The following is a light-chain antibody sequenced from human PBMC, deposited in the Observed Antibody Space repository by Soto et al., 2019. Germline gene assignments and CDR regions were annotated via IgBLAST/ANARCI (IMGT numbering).Light chain of an antibody. CDR1: QSVSSSY. J-gene: IGKJ4*01. Sequence: EIVLTQSPGTLSLSPGERATLSCRASQSVSSSYLAWYQQKPGQAPRLLIYGASSRTTGIPDRFSGSGSGTDFTLTISRLEPEDFAVYYCQQYASSKLTFGGGTK. CDR3: QQYASSKLT. CDR2: GAS. V-gene: IGKV3-20*01.